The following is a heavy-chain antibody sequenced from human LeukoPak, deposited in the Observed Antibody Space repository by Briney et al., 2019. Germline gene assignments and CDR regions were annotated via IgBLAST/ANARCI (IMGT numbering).Heavy chain of an antibody. CDR1: GGTFSSYA. J-gene: IGHJ4*02. CDR3: ARANCSGGSCYTFDY. V-gene: IGHV1-69*05. CDR2: IIPIFGTA. Sequence: ASVKVSSKASGGTFSSYAISWVRQAPGQGLEWMGGIIPIFGTANYAQKFQGRVTITTDESTSTAYMELSSLRSEDTAVYYCARANCSGGSCYTFDYWGQGTLVTVSS. D-gene: IGHD2-15*01.